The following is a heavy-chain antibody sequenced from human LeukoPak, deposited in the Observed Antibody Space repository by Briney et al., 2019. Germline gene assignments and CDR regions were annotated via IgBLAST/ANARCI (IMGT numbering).Heavy chain of an antibody. CDR2: ISYDGSNK. V-gene: IGHV3-30*01. CDR1: GFTFSNYA. CDR3: AKRHYYDSSGYYYWYYLDH. J-gene: IGHJ4*02. Sequence: PGRSLRLSCAASGFTFSNYAMHWVRQAPGKGLEWVAVISYDGSNKYYADSVKGRFTISRDNSKDTLYLQMNSLRPEDTAVYYCAKRHYYDSSGYYYWYYLDHWGQGTLVTVSS. D-gene: IGHD3-22*01.